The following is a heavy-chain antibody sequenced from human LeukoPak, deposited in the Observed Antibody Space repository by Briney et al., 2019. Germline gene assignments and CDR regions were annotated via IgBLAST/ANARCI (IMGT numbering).Heavy chain of an antibody. Sequence: SETLSLTCTVSGGSINSYYWSWIRQPPGMGLEWIGYIYYSASTNYNPSLKSRVTISVDTSKNQFSLKLSSVTAADTAVYYCARYYDAFDIWGQGTMVTVPS. CDR1: GGSINSYY. CDR2: IYYSAST. CDR3: ARYYDAFDI. D-gene: IGHD2-8*01. V-gene: IGHV4-59*08. J-gene: IGHJ3*02.